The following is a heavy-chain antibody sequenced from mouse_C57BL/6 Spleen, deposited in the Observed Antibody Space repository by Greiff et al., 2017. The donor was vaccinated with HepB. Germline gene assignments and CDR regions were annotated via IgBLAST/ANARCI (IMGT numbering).Heavy chain of an antibody. D-gene: IGHD2-1*01. CDR2: ISSGSSTI. J-gene: IGHJ2*01. Sequence: DVMLVESGGGLVKPGGSLKLSCAASGFTFSDYGMHWVRQAPEKGLEWVAYISSGSSTIYYADTVKGRFTISRDNAKNTLFLQMTSLRSEDTAMYYCAREGNLYYFDDWGQGTTLTVSS. V-gene: IGHV5-17*01. CDR3: AREGNLYYFDD. CDR1: GFTFSDYG.